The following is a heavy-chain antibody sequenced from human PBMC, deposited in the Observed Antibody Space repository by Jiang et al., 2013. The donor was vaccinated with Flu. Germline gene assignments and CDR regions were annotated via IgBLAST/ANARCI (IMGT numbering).Heavy chain of an antibody. V-gene: IGHV1-69*01. J-gene: IGHJ4*02. Sequence: IPIFGTANYAQKFQGRVTITADESTSTAYMELSSLRSEDTAVYYCARDHCSGGSCCPYFDYWGQGTLVTVSS. CDR3: ARDHCSGGSCCPYFDY. D-gene: IGHD2-15*01. CDR2: IPIFGTA.